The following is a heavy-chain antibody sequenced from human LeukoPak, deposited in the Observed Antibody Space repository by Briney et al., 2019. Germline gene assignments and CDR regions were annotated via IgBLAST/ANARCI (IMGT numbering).Heavy chain of an antibody. CDR3: AKGHISGYCSSTSCYGVVDYFDY. CDR2: ISGSGGST. V-gene: IGHV3-23*01. D-gene: IGHD2-2*01. Sequence: GGSLRLSCAASGLTFSSYAMSWVRQAPGKGLEWVSAISGSGGSTYYADSVKGRFTISRDNSKNTLYLQMNSLRAEDTAVYYCAKGHISGYCSSTSCYGVVDYFDYWGQGTLVTVSS. CDR1: GLTFSSYA. J-gene: IGHJ4*02.